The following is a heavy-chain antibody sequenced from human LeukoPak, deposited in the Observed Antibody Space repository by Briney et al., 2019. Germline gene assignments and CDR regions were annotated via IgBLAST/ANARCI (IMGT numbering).Heavy chain of an antibody. J-gene: IGHJ4*02. CDR2: IWYDGSHK. CDR3: ARWGIAGAQDFDS. D-gene: IGHD1-26*01. V-gene: IGHV3-33*01. Sequence: GGSLRLSCAASGFTFSSSGMHWVRQAPGKGLEWVAVIWYDGSHKYYADSVKGCLTISRDNSKNTLYLQVNSLRAEDTAVYYCARWGIAGAQDFDSWGQGTLVIVSS. CDR1: GFTFSSSG.